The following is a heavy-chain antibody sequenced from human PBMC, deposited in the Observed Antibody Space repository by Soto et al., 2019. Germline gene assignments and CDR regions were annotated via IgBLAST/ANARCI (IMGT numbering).Heavy chain of an antibody. V-gene: IGHV3-30-3*01. Sequence: GGSLRLSCAASGFTFSSYAMHWVRQAPGKGLEWVAVISYDGSNKYYADSVKGRFTISRDNSKNTLYLQMNSLKAEDTAVYSCARPHTHYYYYYGMDVWGQGTTVTVSS. J-gene: IGHJ6*02. CDR2: ISYDGSNK. CDR3: ARPHTHYYYYYGMDV. CDR1: GFTFSSYA.